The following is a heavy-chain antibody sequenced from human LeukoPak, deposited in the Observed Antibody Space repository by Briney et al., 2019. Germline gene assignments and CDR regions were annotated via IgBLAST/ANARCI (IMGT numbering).Heavy chain of an antibody. CDR2: MNPNSGNT. V-gene: IGHV1-8*01. CDR3: ARRDYYDSSGHDY. D-gene: IGHD3-22*01. CDR1: GYTFTSYD. Sequence: ASVKVSRKASGYTFTSYDINWVRQATGQGLEWMGWMNPNSGNTGYAQKFQGRVTMTRNTSISTAYTELSSLRSEDTAVYYCARRDYYDSSGHDYWGQGTLVTVSS. J-gene: IGHJ4*02.